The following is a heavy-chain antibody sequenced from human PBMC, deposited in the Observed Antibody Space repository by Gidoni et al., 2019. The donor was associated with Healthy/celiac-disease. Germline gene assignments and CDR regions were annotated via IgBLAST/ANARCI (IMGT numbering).Heavy chain of an antibody. Sequence: EVQLLESGGGLVQPGGSLRLSCAASGFTFSSYAMSWVRQAPGKGLEWVSAISGSGGSTYYADSVKGRFTISRDNSKNTLYLQMNSLRAEDTAVYYCAKFKNYYGSGSYLGYFDYWGQGTLVTVSS. V-gene: IGHV3-23*01. D-gene: IGHD3-10*01. CDR1: GFTFSSYA. CDR2: ISGSGGST. J-gene: IGHJ4*02. CDR3: AKFKNYYGSGSYLGYFDY.